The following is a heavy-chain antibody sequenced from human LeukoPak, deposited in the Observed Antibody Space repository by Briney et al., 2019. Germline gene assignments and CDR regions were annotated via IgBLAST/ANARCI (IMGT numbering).Heavy chain of an antibody. D-gene: IGHD4-17*01. J-gene: IGHJ4*02. CDR2: ISSSSSYR. CDR1: GFTYSSYS. V-gene: IGHV3-21*01. Sequence: PGGSLRPSCAASGFTYSSYSLNWVRQVPGKGLEWVSYISSSSSYRYYADSVKGRFTISRDNAKNSLYLQMDSLRAEDTAVYYCARDNDYGVDYWGQGTLVTVSS. CDR3: ARDNDYGVDY.